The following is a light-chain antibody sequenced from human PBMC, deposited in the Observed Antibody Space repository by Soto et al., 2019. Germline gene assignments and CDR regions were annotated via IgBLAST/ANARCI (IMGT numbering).Light chain of an antibody. J-gene: IGKJ4*01. CDR1: QSVSYW. Sequence: DIQMTQSPSSLSASVGDRVIITCRASQSVSYWLAWYQQKPGKAPKSLIYKASTLGSGVPSRFSGSGSGTEFTLTISRLQPDEFATYYCQQYITYPSTFGGGTEVEIK. CDR2: KAS. V-gene: IGKV1-5*03. CDR3: QQYITYPST.